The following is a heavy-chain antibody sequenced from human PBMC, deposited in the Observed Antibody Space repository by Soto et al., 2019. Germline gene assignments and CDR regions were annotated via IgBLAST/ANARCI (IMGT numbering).Heavy chain of an antibody. CDR1: GGSINSGGYC. V-gene: IGHV4-31*03. Sequence: QVQLQESGQGLVKPSQTLSLTCTVSGGSINSGGYCWSWIRQHPGKGLDWIGCISYGGSTSYNPALKRRVTISVDTSKNQFSLKLTSVTAADTAVYYCSRGILVWGQGALITVSS. D-gene: IGHD5-18*01. J-gene: IGHJ4*02. CDR2: ISYGGST. CDR3: SRGILV.